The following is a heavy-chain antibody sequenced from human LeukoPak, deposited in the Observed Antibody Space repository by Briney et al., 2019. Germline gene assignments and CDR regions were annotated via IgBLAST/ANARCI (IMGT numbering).Heavy chain of an antibody. CDR2: ISSSGNYI. CDR1: GFTFSSYS. Sequence: GGSLRLSCAASGFTFSSYSMNWVRQAPGKGLEWVSSISSSGNYIYYADSVKGRFTISRDNAKNSLYLQMNSLRAEDTAVYYCARGDYYDSSGYYFGAFDIWGQGTMVTVSS. V-gene: IGHV3-21*04. CDR3: ARGDYYDSSGYYFGAFDI. J-gene: IGHJ3*02. D-gene: IGHD3-22*01.